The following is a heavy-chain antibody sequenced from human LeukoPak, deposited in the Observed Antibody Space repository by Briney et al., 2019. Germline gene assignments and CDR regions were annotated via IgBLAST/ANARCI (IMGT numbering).Heavy chain of an antibody. D-gene: IGHD6-19*01. Sequence: SETLSLTCTVSGYSISSGYYWGWIRQPPGKGLEWIGSIYHSGSTYYNPSLKSRVTISVDTSKNQFSLKLSSVTAADTAVYYCASIPVDYWGQGTLVTVSA. CDR1: GYSISSGYY. CDR3: ASIPVDY. J-gene: IGHJ4*02. V-gene: IGHV4-38-2*02. CDR2: IYHSGST.